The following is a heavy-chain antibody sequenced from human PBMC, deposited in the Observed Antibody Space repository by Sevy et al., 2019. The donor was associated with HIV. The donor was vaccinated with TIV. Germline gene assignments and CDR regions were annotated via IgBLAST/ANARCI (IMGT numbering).Heavy chain of an antibody. V-gene: IGHV3-30*02. CDR3: AKNTAAAGAGGFDY. CDR1: RFIFNDYG. J-gene: IGHJ4*02. Sequence: GGSLRLSCAASRFIFNDYGMHWVRQAPGKGLEWVAFIQYDGNDKDYADSMRGRFTISRDNSKNMLFLQMNSLRSEDTAMYYCAKNTAAAGAGGFDYWGQGTLVTVSS. CDR2: IQYDGNDK. D-gene: IGHD6-13*01.